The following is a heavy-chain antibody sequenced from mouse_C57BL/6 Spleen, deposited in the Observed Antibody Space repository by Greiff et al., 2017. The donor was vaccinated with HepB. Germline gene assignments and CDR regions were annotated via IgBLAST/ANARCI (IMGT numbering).Heavy chain of an antibody. J-gene: IGHJ1*03. Sequence: QVQLKQSGAELVRPGTSVKVSCKASGYAFTNYLIEWVKQRPGQGLEWIGVINPGSGGTNYNEKFKGKATLTADKSSSTAYMQLSSLTSEDSAVYFCARGYYGSAYFDVWGTGTTVTVSS. CDR1: GYAFTNYL. V-gene: IGHV1-54*01. D-gene: IGHD1-1*01. CDR3: ARGYYGSAYFDV. CDR2: INPGSGGT.